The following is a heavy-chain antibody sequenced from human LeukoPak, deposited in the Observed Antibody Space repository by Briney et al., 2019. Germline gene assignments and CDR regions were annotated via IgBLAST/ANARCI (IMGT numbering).Heavy chain of an antibody. CDR2: ITTATSSYI. Sequence: PGGSLRLSCADSGFTFSSHDMNWVRQAPGKGLEWVSSITTATSSYIYYADSVKGRFTISRDDAKNSLYLQMDSLRAEDTAVYYCARDYGGPHYFDYWGQGTLVTVSS. CDR3: ARDYGGPHYFDY. CDR1: GFTFSSHD. J-gene: IGHJ4*02. D-gene: IGHD2-15*01. V-gene: IGHV3-21*01.